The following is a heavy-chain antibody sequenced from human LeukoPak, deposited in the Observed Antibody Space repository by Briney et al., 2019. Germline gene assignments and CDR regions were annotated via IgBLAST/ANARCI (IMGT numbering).Heavy chain of an antibody. V-gene: IGHV4-34*01. J-gene: IGHJ4*02. Sequence: SETLSLTCAVYGGSFSGYYWSWIRQPPGKGLEWLGEINHSGSTNYNPSLKSRVTISVDTSNNQFSLKLSSVTAADTAVYYCAREARYDFWSGYYSDSYYFDYWGQGTLVTVSS. D-gene: IGHD3-3*01. CDR1: GGSFSGYY. CDR3: AREARYDFWSGYYSDSYYFDY. CDR2: INHSGST.